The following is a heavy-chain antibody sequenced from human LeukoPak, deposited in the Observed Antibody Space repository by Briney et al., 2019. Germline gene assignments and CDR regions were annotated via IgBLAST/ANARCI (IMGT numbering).Heavy chain of an antibody. D-gene: IGHD6-13*01. V-gene: IGHV3-30*02. CDR2: IRYDGSNK. CDR3: AKAPYRSSWYLGWLDP. J-gene: IGHJ5*02. CDR1: GFTFSIYG. Sequence: GGSLRLSCAASGFTFSIYGMHWVRQAPGKGLEWVAFIRYDGSNKYYADSVKGRFTISRDNSKATLYVQMNSLRAEDTAVYYCAKAPYRSSWYLGWLDPWGQGTLVTVSS.